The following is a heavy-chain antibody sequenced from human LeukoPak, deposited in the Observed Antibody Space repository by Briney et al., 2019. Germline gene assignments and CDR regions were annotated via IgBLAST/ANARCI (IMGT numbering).Heavy chain of an antibody. D-gene: IGHD2-21*01. CDR2: IKPDGRDK. CDR1: GLFFSTNW. CDR3: VRAYHPGGWFDP. J-gene: IGHJ5*02. Sequence: GGSLRLSCAASGLFFSTNWMSWVRQAPGKGLEWVATIKPDGRDKYYVDSVKGRFTISRDNAKDSLYLQMNSLTAEDTAMYYCVRAYHPGGWFDPWGQGTLVTVSS. V-gene: IGHV3-7*04.